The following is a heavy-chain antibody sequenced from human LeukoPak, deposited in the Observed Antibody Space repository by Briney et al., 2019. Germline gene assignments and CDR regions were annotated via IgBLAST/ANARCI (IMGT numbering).Heavy chain of an antibody. D-gene: IGHD3-22*01. CDR1: GGSFSGYY. CDR2: INHSGST. Sequence: SPSETLSLTCAVYGGSFSGYYWSWIRQPPGKGLEWIGEINHSGSTNYNPSLKSRVTISVDTSKNQFSLKLSSVTAADTAVYYCARGASYYYDSSGYPYYFDYWGQGTLVTVSS. CDR3: ARGASYYYDSSGYPYYFDY. V-gene: IGHV4-34*01. J-gene: IGHJ4*02.